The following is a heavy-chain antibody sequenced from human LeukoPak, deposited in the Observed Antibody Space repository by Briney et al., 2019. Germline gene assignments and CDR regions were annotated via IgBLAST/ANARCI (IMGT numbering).Heavy chain of an antibody. Sequence: PRWSLRLSCAASAFTFSDYWMSWVRQAPGKGLEWVAKINQGGSEQFYVDSLKGRFTISRDNAKNSLFLQMNGLTVEDTAVYYCAATNWFDPWGQGTLVTVSS. CDR1: AFTFSDYW. D-gene: IGHD1-26*01. V-gene: IGHV3-7*01. CDR3: AATNWFDP. CDR2: INQGGSEQ. J-gene: IGHJ5*02.